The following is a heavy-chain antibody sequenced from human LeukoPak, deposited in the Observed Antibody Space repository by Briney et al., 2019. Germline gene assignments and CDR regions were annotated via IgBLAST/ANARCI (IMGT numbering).Heavy chain of an antibody. D-gene: IGHD3-9*01. V-gene: IGHV3-49*04. Sequence: HTGGSLRLSCTASGFTFGDYAMSWVRQAPGKGLEWVGFIRSKAYGGTTEYAASVKGRFTISRDDSKSIAYLQMNRLKTEDTAVYYCTRLRYLGYYYYYGMDVWGQGTTVTVSS. CDR2: IRSKAYGGTT. CDR1: GFTFGDYA. J-gene: IGHJ6*02. CDR3: TRLRYLGYYYYYGMDV.